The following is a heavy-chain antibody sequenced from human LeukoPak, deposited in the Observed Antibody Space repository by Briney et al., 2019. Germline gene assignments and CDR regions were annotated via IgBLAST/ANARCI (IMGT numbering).Heavy chain of an antibody. CDR3: ARRAILRTTIVISRIDY. Sequence: SETLSLTCTVSGGSISSYYWSWIRQPPGKGLEWIGYIYYSGSTNYNPSLKSRVTISVDTSKNQFSLKLSSVTAADTAVYYCARRAILRTTIVISRIDYWGQGTLVTVSS. J-gene: IGHJ4*02. V-gene: IGHV4-59*12. CDR2: IYYSGST. CDR1: GGSISSYY. D-gene: IGHD2/OR15-2a*01.